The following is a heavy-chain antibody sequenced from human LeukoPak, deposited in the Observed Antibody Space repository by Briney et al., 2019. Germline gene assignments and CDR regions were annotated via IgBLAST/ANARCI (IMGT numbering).Heavy chain of an antibody. Sequence: GGSLRLSCAASGFTVSSNYMSWVRQAPGKGLEWVSVIYSGGSTYYADSVKGRFTISRDNSKNTLYLQMNSLRAEDTAVYYCARGLEMATPRGYWGQGTLVTVSS. CDR1: GFTVSSNY. J-gene: IGHJ4*02. CDR3: ARGLEMATPRGY. V-gene: IGHV3-53*01. D-gene: IGHD5-24*01. CDR2: IYSGGST.